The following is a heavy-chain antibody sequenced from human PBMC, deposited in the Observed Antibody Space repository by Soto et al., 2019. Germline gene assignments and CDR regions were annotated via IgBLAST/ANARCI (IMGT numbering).Heavy chain of an antibody. CDR3: TRDDDYGDNGLDY. CDR1: GFTFGRHG. J-gene: IGHJ4*02. V-gene: IGHV3-33*01. D-gene: IGHD4-17*01. Sequence: QVQLVESGGGVVQPGGSLRLSCAASGFTFGRHGMHWVRQAPGKGLEWVAVIGSDGRRASYADSVKGRFTISRDNGQNTLYLQMNSLGAEETAVYYCTRDDDYGDNGLDYWGQGTLVTVSS. CDR2: IGSDGRRA.